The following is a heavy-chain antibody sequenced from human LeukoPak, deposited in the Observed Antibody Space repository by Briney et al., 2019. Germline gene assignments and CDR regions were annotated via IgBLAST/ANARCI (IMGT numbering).Heavy chain of an antibody. J-gene: IGHJ3*02. CDR2: ISGSGGST. V-gene: IGHV3-23*01. CDR1: GFTFSSYA. CDR3: AREGAVVTAIGAFDI. D-gene: IGHD2-21*02. Sequence: PGGSLRLSCAASGFTFSSYAMSWVRQAPGKGLEWVSAISGSGGSTYYADSVKGRFTISRDNSKNSLYLQMNSLRAEDTAVYYCAREGAVVTAIGAFDIWGQGTMVTVSS.